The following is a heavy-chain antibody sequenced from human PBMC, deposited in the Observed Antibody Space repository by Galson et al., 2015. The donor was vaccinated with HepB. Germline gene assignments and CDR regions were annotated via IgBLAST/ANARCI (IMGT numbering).Heavy chain of an antibody. V-gene: IGHV1-18*01. J-gene: IGHJ6*03. D-gene: IGHD2-2*01. Sequence: SVKVSCKASGYTFTNYGISWVRQAPGQGLEWIGWISANKGNTNYAQKLQGRVTMTTDTSTSTAYMELRSLRSADTAVYYCARGAMGRYYYYYYYIDVWGKGTTVTVSS. CDR2: ISANKGNT. CDR3: ARGAMGRYYYYYYYIDV. CDR1: GYTFTNYG.